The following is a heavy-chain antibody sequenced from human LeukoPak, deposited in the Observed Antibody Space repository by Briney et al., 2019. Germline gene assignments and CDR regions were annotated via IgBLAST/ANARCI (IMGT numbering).Heavy chain of an antibody. Sequence: GGSLRLSCAASGLTFSSYSMNWVRQAPGKGLEWVSSISSSSSYIYYADSVKGRFTISRDNAKNSLYLQMNSLRAEDTAVYYCAKFGGVSSSSRGGYWGQGTLVTVSS. D-gene: IGHD6-6*01. CDR3: AKFGGVSSSSRGGY. CDR1: GLTFSSYS. V-gene: IGHV3-21*04. CDR2: ISSSSSYI. J-gene: IGHJ4*02.